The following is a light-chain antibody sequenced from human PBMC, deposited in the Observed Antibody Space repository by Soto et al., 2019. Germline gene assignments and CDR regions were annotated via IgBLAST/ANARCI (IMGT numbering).Light chain of an antibody. J-gene: IGLJ1*01. CDR3: SSYTTSRTLV. CDR1: SSDVGGYNY. Sequence: QSVLAQPASVSGSPGQSITISCTGTSSDVGGYNYVSWYQQHPGKVPKLMIFEVSNRPSGVSNRFSGSKSGNTASLTISGLQAEDEADCYCSSYTTSRTLVFGPGTKVTVL. V-gene: IGLV2-14*01. CDR2: EVS.